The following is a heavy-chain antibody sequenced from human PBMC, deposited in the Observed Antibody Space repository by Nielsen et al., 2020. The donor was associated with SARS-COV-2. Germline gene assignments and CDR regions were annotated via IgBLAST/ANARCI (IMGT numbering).Heavy chain of an antibody. CDR2: IYYSGST. J-gene: IGHJ4*02. CDR3: ARPHRSGSMTPFD. V-gene: IGHV4-39*01. D-gene: IGHD2/OR15-2a*01. Sequence: WIRQPPGKRLEWIGSIYYSGSTYYNPSLKSRVTISVDTSKNQFSLKLSSVTAADTAVYYCARPHRSGSMTPFDWGQGTLVTVSS.